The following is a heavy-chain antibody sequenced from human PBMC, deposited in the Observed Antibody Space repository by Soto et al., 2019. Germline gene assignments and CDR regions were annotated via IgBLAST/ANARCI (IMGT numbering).Heavy chain of an antibody. CDR1: GFTFSSYA. CDR2: ISGSGGST. J-gene: IGHJ4*02. Sequence: HPGGSLRLSCAASGFTFSSYAMSWVRQAPGKGLEWVSAISGSGGSTYYADSVKGRFTISRDNSKNTLYLQMNSLRAEDTAVYYCAKDWGAKRPLTVYFDYWGQGTLVTVSS. V-gene: IGHV3-23*01. CDR3: AKDWGAKRPLTVYFDY. D-gene: IGHD1-26*01.